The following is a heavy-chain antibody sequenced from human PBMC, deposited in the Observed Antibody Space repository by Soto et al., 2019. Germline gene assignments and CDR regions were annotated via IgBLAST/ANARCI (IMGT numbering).Heavy chain of an antibody. J-gene: IGHJ6*02. CDR3: AGQPTAGSFYDLGSYYYYYGMDV. D-gene: IGHD3-16*01. V-gene: IGHV4-30-2*05. CDR2: IYHSGNT. Sequence: SETLSLTCAVSGGSISSGGYSWNWIRQPPGKGLEWIGYIYHSGNTLYNPSLKSRVTISVDKSKNQFSLNLSSVTAADSAVYYCAGQPTAGSFYDLGSYYYYYGMDVWGQGTTVTVSS. CDR1: GGSISSGGYS.